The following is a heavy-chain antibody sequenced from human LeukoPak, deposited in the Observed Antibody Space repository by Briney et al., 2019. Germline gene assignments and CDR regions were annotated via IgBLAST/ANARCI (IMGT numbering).Heavy chain of an antibody. D-gene: IGHD5-18*01. CDR1: GGSFSGYY. J-gene: IGHJ6*04. CDR2: INHSGST. Sequence: PSETLSRTCAVYGGSFSGYYWSWIRQPPGKGLEWIGEINHSGSTNYNPSLKSRVTISVDTSKNQFSLKLSSVTAADTAVYYCARERGVDTAIYYYYYGLDVWGKGTTVTVSS. CDR3: ARERGVDTAIYYYYYGLDV. V-gene: IGHV4-34*01.